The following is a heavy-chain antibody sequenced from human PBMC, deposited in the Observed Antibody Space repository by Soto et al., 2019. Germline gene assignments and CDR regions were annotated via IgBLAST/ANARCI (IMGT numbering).Heavy chain of an antibody. CDR2: ISAYNGNT. CDR1: GYTFTSYG. Sequence: QVQLVQSGAEVKKPGASVKVSCKASGYTFTSYGISWVRQAPGQVLEWMGWISAYNGNTNYAQKLQGRVTMTTDTSTSTAYMELRSLRSDDTAVYYCARVVAATWDYYYGMDVWGQGTTVTVSS. V-gene: IGHV1-18*01. J-gene: IGHJ6*02. D-gene: IGHD2-15*01. CDR3: ARVVAATWDYYYGMDV.